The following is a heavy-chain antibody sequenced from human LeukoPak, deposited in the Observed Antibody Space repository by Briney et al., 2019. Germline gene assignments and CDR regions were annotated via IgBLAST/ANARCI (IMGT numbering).Heavy chain of an antibody. V-gene: IGHV5-51*01. CDR2: IYPRDSDA. J-gene: IGHJ4*02. Sequence: GESLKISCKASGYSFASYWIAWVRQMPGQGLEWMGVIYPRDSDAKYSPSFQGQVTISADKSINTAYLQWSSLKASDTAIYYCACSYDTSHYWGQGTLVTVSS. D-gene: IGHD6-6*01. CDR3: ACSYDTSHY. CDR1: GYSFASYW.